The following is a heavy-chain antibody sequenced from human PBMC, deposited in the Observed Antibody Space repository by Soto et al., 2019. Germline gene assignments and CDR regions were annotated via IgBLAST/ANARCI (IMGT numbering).Heavy chain of an antibody. CDR1: GFTFSSYA. Sequence: GGSLRLSCAASGFTFSSYAMSWVRQAPGKVLEWVSAISGSGGSTYYADSVKGRFTISRDNSKNTLYLQMNRLRAEDTEVYYCAKEGVHGSGSYYKDYYYMDVWGKGTTVTVSS. D-gene: IGHD3-10*01. CDR2: ISGSGGST. J-gene: IGHJ6*03. CDR3: AKEGVHGSGSYYKDYYYMDV. V-gene: IGHV3-23*01.